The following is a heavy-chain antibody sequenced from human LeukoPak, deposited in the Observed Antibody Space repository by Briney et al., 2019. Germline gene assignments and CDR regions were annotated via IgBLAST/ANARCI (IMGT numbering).Heavy chain of an antibody. J-gene: IGHJ3*02. CDR2: IWYDGSNK. CDR1: GVASSRYG. Sequence: GGSLRLSCAASGVASSRYGMHTVGQAPGKGLEWVAVIWYDGSNKYYAESVKGRFTISRDNSKNTLHLQMNSLRAEDTAVYYCAREPLMYYCGEPGSRDAFGIWGQGTMVTVSS. D-gene: IGHD3-10*01. V-gene: IGHV3-33*01. CDR3: AREPLMYYCGEPGSRDAFGI.